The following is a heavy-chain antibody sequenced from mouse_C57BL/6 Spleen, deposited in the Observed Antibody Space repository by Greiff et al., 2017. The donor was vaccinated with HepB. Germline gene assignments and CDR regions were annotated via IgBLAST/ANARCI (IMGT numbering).Heavy chain of an antibody. CDR3: ARERLGYYYGSSLYYFDY. Sequence: EVQLQQSGPELVKPGASVKMSCKASGYTFTDYNMHWVKQSHGKSLEWIGYINPNNGGTSYNQKFKGKATLTVNKSSSTAYMELRSLTSEDSAVYYCARERLGYYYGSSLYYFDYWGQGTTLTVSS. D-gene: IGHD1-1*01. J-gene: IGHJ2*01. CDR1: GYTFTDYN. V-gene: IGHV1-22*01. CDR2: INPNNGGT.